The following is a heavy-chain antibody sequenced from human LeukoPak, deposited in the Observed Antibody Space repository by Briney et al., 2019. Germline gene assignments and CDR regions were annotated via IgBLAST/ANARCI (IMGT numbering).Heavy chain of an antibody. CDR2: IYRDGST. J-gene: IGHJ4*02. D-gene: IGHD3-16*01. CDR3: ARDRRIGGS. V-gene: IGHV3-53*01. Sequence: PGGSLRLSCAASGFTVSSNSMTWVRQAPGKGLEWVSVIYRDGSTFYADSVKGRFTISRDNSKNTLYLQMNSLRADDTAVYFCARDRRIGGSWGQGILVTVSS. CDR1: GFTVSSNS.